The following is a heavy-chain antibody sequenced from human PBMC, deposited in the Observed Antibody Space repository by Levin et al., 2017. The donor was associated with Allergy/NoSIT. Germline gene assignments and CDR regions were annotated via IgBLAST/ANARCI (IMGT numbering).Heavy chain of an antibody. CDR1: GGSISSGGYS. Sequence: SETLSLTCAVSGGSISSGGYSWSWIRQPPGTGLEWIGYIYHSGSTYYNPSLKSRVTISVDRSKNQFSLKLSSVTAADTAVYYCARVNRNDYYDAFDIWGQGTMVTVSS. J-gene: IGHJ3*02. V-gene: IGHV4-30-2*01. CDR2: IYHSGST. CDR3: ARVNRNDYYDAFDI. D-gene: IGHD1-1*01.